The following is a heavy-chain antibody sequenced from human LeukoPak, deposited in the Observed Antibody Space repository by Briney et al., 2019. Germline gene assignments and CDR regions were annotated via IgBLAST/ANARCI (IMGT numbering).Heavy chain of an antibody. Sequence: PGGSLRLSCAASGFTFSSYSMYWVRQAPGKGLEWVSSISSSSSYIYYADSVKGRFTISRDNAKNSLYLQMNSLRAEDTAVYYCARDSKIQLWLRIVDYYGMDVWGQGTTVTVSS. J-gene: IGHJ6*02. V-gene: IGHV3-21*01. D-gene: IGHD5-18*01. CDR3: ARDSKIQLWLRIVDYYGMDV. CDR1: GFTFSSYS. CDR2: ISSSSSYI.